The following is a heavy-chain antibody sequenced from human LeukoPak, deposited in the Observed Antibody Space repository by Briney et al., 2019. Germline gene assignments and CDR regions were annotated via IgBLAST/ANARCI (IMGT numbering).Heavy chain of an antibody. J-gene: IGHJ4*02. CDR1: GYTFTGYH. Sequence: ASVKVSCKASGYTFTGYHLHWVRQAPGQGLEWMGRINPDSGDTNFAQKFQGRVTMNRDTPITTAYMDLSSLTPDDAAVYCCARDQGSLTRSWYTGYWGQGTQVTVSS. D-gene: IGHD6-13*01. CDR3: ARDQGSLTRSWYTGY. CDR2: INPDSGDT. V-gene: IGHV1-2*06.